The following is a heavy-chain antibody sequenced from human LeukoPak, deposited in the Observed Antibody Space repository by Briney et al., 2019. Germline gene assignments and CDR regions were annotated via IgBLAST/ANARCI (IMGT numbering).Heavy chain of an antibody. Sequence: ASVKVSCKASGYTFTSYGISWVRQAPGQGLEWMGWISAYNGNTNYAQKLQGRVTMTTDTSTSTAYMELRSLRSDDTAVYYCATHTISGVVTYAFQMWGRGTLVTVSS. CDR3: ATHTISGVVTYAFQM. D-gene: IGHD3-3*01. J-gene: IGHJ3*02. V-gene: IGHV1-18*01. CDR1: GYTFTSYG. CDR2: ISAYNGNT.